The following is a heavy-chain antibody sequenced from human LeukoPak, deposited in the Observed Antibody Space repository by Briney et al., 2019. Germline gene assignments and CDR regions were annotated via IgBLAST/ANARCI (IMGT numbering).Heavy chain of an antibody. CDR3: ARDGDYYGSGSYYFPKRGLDY. V-gene: IGHV3-33*01. J-gene: IGHJ4*02. Sequence: GRSLRLSCAASGFTFSSYGMHWVRQAPGKGLEWVAVIWYDGSNKYYADSVKGRFTISRDNSKNTLYLQMDSLRAEDTAVYYCARDGDYYGSGSYYFPKRGLDYWGQGTLVTVSS. D-gene: IGHD3-10*01. CDR1: GFTFSSYG. CDR2: IWYDGSNK.